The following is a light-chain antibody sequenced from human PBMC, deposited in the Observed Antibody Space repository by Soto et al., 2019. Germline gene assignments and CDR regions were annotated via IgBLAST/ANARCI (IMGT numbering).Light chain of an antibody. J-gene: IGKJ1*01. CDR3: HQYNHWRQA. V-gene: IGKV3-15*01. Sequence: EIVMTQSPVTLSLSPGEKATLWCRASQSVSTNVAWYQQKPGQAPRLLIYASSTRAAGTTARFTGSGSGKGFTLTINCLQPEDFAVYYCHQYNHWRQAFGQGTRVEI. CDR1: QSVSTN. CDR2: ASS.